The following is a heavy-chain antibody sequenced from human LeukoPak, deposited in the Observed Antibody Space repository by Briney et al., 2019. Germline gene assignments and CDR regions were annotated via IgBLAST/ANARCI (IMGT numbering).Heavy chain of an antibody. CDR1: GGSISSYH. CDR2: IYYTGST. Sequence: PSETLSLTCTVSGGSISSYHWSWIRQPPGKGLQWIGHIYYTGSTNYNPSLKSRLTISLDTSKNQFSLKLRSVTAADTAVYYCTRSLGVVIHGGMDVWGQGTTVTVSS. V-gene: IGHV4-59*01. D-gene: IGHD3-3*01. J-gene: IGHJ6*02. CDR3: TRSLGVVIHGGMDV.